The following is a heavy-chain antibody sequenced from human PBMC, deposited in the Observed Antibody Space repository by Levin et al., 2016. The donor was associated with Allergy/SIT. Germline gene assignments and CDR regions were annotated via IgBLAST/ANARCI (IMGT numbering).Heavy chain of an antibody. D-gene: IGHD3-10*01. J-gene: IGHJ2*01. Sequence: WIRQPPGKGLEWIGYMYYSGSTNYNPSLKSRVTISVDTSKNQFSLKLSSVTAADTAVYYCARHLSDDYGSESHLLRLYFDLWGRGTLVTVSS. V-gene: IGHV4-59*08. CDR3: ARHLSDDYGSESHLLRLYFDL. CDR2: MYYSGST.